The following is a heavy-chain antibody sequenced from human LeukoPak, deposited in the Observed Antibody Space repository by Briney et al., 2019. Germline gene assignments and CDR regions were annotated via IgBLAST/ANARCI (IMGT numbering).Heavy chain of an antibody. CDR2: IIPIFGTA. V-gene: IGHV1-69*05. CDR1: GGTFSSYA. J-gene: IGHJ6*03. Sequence: GSSVKVSCKASGGTFSSYAISWVRQAPGQGLEWMGGIIPIFGTANYAQKFQGRVTITTDESTSTAYMELSSLRSEDTAVYYCARGRIVVVPAAYYYYYYMDVWGKGTTVTVSS. CDR3: ARGRIVVVPAAYYYYYYMDV. D-gene: IGHD2-2*01.